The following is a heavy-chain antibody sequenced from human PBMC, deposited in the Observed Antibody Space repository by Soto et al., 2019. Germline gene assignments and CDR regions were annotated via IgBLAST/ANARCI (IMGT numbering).Heavy chain of an antibody. CDR1: GFSLGSGGTS. CDR2: IDWDDDK. D-gene: IGHD1-26*01. V-gene: IGHV2-70*01. J-gene: IGHJ4*02. CDR3: ARIRGGSPHFDT. Sequence: SGPTLVNPTQTLTLTCTFSGFSLGSGGTSVAWLRQPPGKALEWLASIDWDDDKYYGTSLKTRLAISKDTSKDQMFLTLTNMDPADTATYFCARIRGGSPHFDTWGQGTLVTVSS.